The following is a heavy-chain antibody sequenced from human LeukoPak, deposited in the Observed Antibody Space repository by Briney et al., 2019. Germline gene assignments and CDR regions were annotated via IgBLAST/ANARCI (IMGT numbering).Heavy chain of an antibody. D-gene: IGHD3-22*01. J-gene: IGHJ6*03. CDR2: LYPSVGT. V-gene: IGHV4-4*07. Sequence: SETLSLTCIVSSGPIYSYYWSWIRQPAGKGLEWIGRLYPSVGTNYNPSLKSRVTMSVDTSKNQFALKLSAVTAADTAVYFCARLKFYDSTGYSPGHYMDVWGKGITVTVSS. CDR1: SGPIYSYY. CDR3: ARLKFYDSTGYSPGHYMDV.